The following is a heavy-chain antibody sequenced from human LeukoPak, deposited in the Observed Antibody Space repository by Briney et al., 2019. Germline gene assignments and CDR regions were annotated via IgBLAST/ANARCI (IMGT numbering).Heavy chain of an antibody. V-gene: IGHV3-30*18. J-gene: IGHJ4*02. CDR1: GFTFSSYG. Sequence: PGRSLRLSCAASGFTFSSYGMHWVRQAPGKGLEWVAVISYDGSNKYYADSVKGRFTISRDNSKNTLYLQMNSLRAEDTAVYYCAKDRLRGGYSGYEYYFDYWGQGTLVTVSS. D-gene: IGHD5-12*01. CDR3: AKDRLRGGYSGYEYYFDY. CDR2: ISYDGSNK.